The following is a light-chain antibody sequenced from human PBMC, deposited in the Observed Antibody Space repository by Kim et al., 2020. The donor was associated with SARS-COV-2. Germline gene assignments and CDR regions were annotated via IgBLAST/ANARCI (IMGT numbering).Light chain of an antibody. J-gene: IGKJ2*01. V-gene: IGKV3-15*01. CDR2: GAS. Sequence: VFPGESATLSCRASPSGTSNLAWYQQRPGQAPRLLIYGASIRATGIPDRFSGSGSGTEFTLTISSLQPEDFALYYCQQYNRWPPYIFGQGTKLEI. CDR1: PSGTSN. CDR3: QQYNRWPPYI.